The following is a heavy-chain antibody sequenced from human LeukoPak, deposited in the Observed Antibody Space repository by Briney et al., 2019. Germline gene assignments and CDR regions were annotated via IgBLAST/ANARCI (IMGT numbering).Heavy chain of an antibody. J-gene: IGHJ6*03. CDR2: ISGSNGNT. CDR1: GYTFTSYG. D-gene: IGHD6-13*01. Sequence: GASVKVSCKASGYTFTSYGISWVRQAPGQGLEWMGWISGSNGNTNYAQKLQGRVTMTTDTSTSTAYMELRSLRSDDTAVYYCARSGYSSSWYRGYYYMDVWGKGTTVTVSS. V-gene: IGHV1-18*01. CDR3: ARSGYSSSWYRGYYYMDV.